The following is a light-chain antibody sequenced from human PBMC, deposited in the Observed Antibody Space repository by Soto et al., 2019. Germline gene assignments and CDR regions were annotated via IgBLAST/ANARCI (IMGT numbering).Light chain of an antibody. CDR1: QTISSW. CDR3: QQLFDSPIT. V-gene: IGKV1-5*03. Sequence: DIQMTQSPSTLSGSVGDRVTITCRASQTISSWLAWYQQKPGKAPKLLIYKASTLKSGVPSRFSGSGSGTEFTLTISSLQPDDFATYYCQQLFDSPITFGQGTRLEIK. J-gene: IGKJ5*01. CDR2: KAS.